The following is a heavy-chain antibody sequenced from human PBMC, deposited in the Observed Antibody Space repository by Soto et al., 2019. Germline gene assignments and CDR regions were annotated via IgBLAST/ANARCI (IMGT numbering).Heavy chain of an antibody. J-gene: IGHJ5*02. CDR3: ARDLGYSYHET. CDR2: INAGNGNT. CDR1: GYTFTSYA. D-gene: IGHD5-18*01. Sequence: ASVKVSCKASGYTFTSYAMNWVRQAPGQRLEWMGWINAGNGNTKYSQKFQGRVTITRDTSASTAYMELSSLRSEDTAVYYCARDLGYSYHETWGQGTLVTVSS. V-gene: IGHV1-3*01.